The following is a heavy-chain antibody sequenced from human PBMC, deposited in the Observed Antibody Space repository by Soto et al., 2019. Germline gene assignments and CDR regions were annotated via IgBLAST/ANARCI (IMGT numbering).Heavy chain of an antibody. J-gene: IGHJ4*02. D-gene: IGHD3-10*01. CDR3: ARCYSGSGSYYPDY. V-gene: IGHV3-7*01. Sequence: GGSLRLSCAASGFTFSSYWMTWVRQAPGKGLEWVANIKQDGNEKYYVDSVKGRFTISRDNAKNSLYLQMNSLRAEDTAVYYCARCYSGSGSYYPDYWGQGTLVTVSS. CDR1: GFTFSSYW. CDR2: IKQDGNEK.